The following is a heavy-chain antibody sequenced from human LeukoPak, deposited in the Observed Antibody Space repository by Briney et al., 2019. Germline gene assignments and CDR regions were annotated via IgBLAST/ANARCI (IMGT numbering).Heavy chain of an antibody. V-gene: IGHV4-61*02. CDR2: IYTSGST. CDR1: GGSISSGGYY. J-gene: IGHJ5*02. CDR3: ARDKGAFLDP. Sequence: SQTLSLTCTVSGGSISSGGYYWSWIRQPAGKGLEWIGRIYTSGSTNYNPSLKSRVTMSVDTSKNQFSLKLSSVTAADTAVYYCARDKGAFLDPWGQGTLVTVSS. D-gene: IGHD3-16*01.